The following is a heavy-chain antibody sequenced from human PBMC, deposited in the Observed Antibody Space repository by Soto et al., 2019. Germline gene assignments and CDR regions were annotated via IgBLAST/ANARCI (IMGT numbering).Heavy chain of an antibody. CDR3: ARAERDYGDYAGWFDP. V-gene: IGHV1-69*13. CDR1: GGTFSSYA. D-gene: IGHD4-17*01. Sequence: SVKVSCKASGGTFSSYAISWVRQAPGQGLEWMGGIIPIFGTANYAQKFQGRVTITADESTSTAYMELSSLRSEDTAVYYCARAERDYGDYAGWFDPWGQGTLVTVSA. CDR2: IIPIFGTA. J-gene: IGHJ5*02.